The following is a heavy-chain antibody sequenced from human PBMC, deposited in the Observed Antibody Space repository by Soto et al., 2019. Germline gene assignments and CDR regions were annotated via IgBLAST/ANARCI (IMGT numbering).Heavy chain of an antibody. D-gene: IGHD1-26*01. CDR1: GDSVSSNSAA. J-gene: IGHJ4*02. V-gene: IGHV6-1*01. CDR2: TYFRSKWYK. CDR3: VRDVGGGELLDY. Sequence: SQTLSLTCAISGDSVSSNSAAWNWIRQSPSRGLEWLGRTYFRSKWYKDYAISVKSRITINPDTSKNQFSLQLNSVTPEGTAVYYCVRDVGGGELLDYWGQGTLVTVSS.